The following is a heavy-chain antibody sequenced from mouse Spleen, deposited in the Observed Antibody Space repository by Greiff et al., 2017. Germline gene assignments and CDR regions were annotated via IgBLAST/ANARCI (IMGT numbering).Heavy chain of an antibody. CDR2: IDPSDSET. V-gene: IGHV1-74*01. CDR1: GYSFTSYW. J-gene: IGHJ3*01. D-gene: IGHD1-1*01. Sequence: QVQLQQSGPQLVRPGASVKISCKASGYSFTSYWMHWVKQRPGQGLEWIGMIDPSDSETRLNQKFKDKATLTVDKSSSTAYMQLSSPTSEDSAVYYCAGYGSSYGFAYWGQGTLVTVSA. CDR3: AGYGSSYGFAY.